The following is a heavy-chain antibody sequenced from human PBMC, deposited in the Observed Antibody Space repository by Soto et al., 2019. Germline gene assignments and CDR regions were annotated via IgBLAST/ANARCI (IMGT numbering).Heavy chain of an antibody. V-gene: IGHV1-69*01. Sequence: VKVSCKASGGTFSSYAISWVRQAPGQGLEWMGGIIPIFGTANYAQKFQGRVTITADESTSTAYMELSSLRSEDTAVYYCAGANRQGFYYGMDVWGQGTTVTVSS. CDR3: AGANRQGFYYGMDV. CDR1: GGTFSSYA. CDR2: IIPIFGTA. J-gene: IGHJ6*02.